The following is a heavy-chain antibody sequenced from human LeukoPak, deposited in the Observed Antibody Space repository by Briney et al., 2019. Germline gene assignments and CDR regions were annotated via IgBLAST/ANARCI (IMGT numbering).Heavy chain of an antibody. CDR3: ARDPYYYGSGGAFVDP. Sequence: GGSLRLSCAASGFSFSNYAMHWVRQAPGKGPEYVSAINSNGGSTYYADSVKGRFTISRDNAKNTLYLQMDSLRAEDTAVYYCARDPYYYGSGGAFVDPWGQGTLVTVSS. CDR2: INSNGGST. J-gene: IGHJ5*02. D-gene: IGHD3-10*01. CDR1: GFSFSNYA. V-gene: IGHV3-64*02.